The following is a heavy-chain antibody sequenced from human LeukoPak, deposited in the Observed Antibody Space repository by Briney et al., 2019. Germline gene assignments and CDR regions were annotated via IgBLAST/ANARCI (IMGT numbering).Heavy chain of an antibody. Sequence: PGGSLRLSCAASGFTFSTYAMSWIRQAPGKGLEWVSGFSVSGGGTYYADPVKGRFTISRDNSKNTLYLQMNSLRAEDTAVYFCAKGVGRYYYYGMDVWGQGTTVTVSS. V-gene: IGHV3-23*01. D-gene: IGHD1-26*01. CDR3: AKGVGRYYYYGMDV. CDR2: FSVSGGGT. CDR1: GFTFSTYA. J-gene: IGHJ6*02.